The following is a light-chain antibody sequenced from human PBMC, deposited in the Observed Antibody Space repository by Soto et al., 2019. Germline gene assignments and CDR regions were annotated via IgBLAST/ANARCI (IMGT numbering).Light chain of an antibody. CDR1: QSMSSY. V-gene: IGKV1-39*01. J-gene: IGKJ1*01. Sequence: DIQMTQSPSSLSASLGDRVTITCRARQSMSSYLTWYQQKPGTAPKLLIYAASSLQSGVPSRFSGSGSGTDFTLTISSLQPEDFATYYCQQSYSTPLTCGQGTKVEIK. CDR2: AAS. CDR3: QQSYSTPLT.